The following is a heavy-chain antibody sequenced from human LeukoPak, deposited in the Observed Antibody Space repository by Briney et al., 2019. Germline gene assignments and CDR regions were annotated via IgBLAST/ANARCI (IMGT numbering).Heavy chain of an antibody. CDR3: AREIHDYWFDP. J-gene: IGHJ5*02. Sequence: GGSLRLSCAASGFTFSSYSMNWVRQAPGKGLEWVSYISSSSSTIYYADSVKGRFTISRDNAKNSLYLQMNSLRAEDTAVYYCAREIHDYWFDPWGQGTLVTVSS. D-gene: IGHD2-21*02. V-gene: IGHV3-48*04. CDR1: GFTFSSYS. CDR2: ISSSSSTI.